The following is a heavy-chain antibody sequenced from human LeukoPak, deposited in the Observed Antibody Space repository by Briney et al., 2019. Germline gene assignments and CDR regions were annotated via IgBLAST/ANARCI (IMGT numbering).Heavy chain of an antibody. Sequence: GRSLRLSCAASGFTFDDYAMHRVRHTPGKGLEWVSGISWNSGSIGYADSVKGRFTISRDNAKNSLYLQMNSLRAEDTAVYYCARRSRIAFGIWGQGTMVTVSS. CDR3: ARRSRIAFGI. J-gene: IGHJ3*02. CDR1: GFTFDDYA. D-gene: IGHD2-15*01. CDR2: ISWNSGSI. V-gene: IGHV3-9*01.